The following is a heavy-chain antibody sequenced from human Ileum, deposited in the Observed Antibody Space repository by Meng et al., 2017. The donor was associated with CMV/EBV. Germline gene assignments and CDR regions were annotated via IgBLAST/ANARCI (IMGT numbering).Heavy chain of an antibody. J-gene: IGHJ4*02. CDR1: DGSISSYY. D-gene: IGHD2-2*01. CDR2: IHTSGTT. Sequence: QVPLQEAGPGPVQPPETLSLTCTVSDGSISSYYWSWIRQSAGKGLEWIGRIHTSGTTNYNPSLKSRVTLSLDTSKDQFSLKLTSVTAADTAVYYCAREKSSCTSSTCYGVDSWGQGTLVTVSS. V-gene: IGHV4-4*07. CDR3: AREKSSCTSSTCYGVDS.